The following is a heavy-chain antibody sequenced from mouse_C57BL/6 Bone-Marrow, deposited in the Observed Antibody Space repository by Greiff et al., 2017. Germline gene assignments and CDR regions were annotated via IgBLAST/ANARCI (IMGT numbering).Heavy chain of an antibody. CDR1: GFTFSDYY. Sequence: EVQGVESGGGLVQPGGSLKFSCAASGFTFSDYYMYLVRQTPEKRLEWVAYISNGGGSTYYPATVQGRFTISEDNAKNTLYLQMSRLKSEDTAVYYCARQDAMDYWGQGTSVTVSS. V-gene: IGHV5-12*01. J-gene: IGHJ4*01. CDR2: ISNGGGST. CDR3: ARQDAMDY.